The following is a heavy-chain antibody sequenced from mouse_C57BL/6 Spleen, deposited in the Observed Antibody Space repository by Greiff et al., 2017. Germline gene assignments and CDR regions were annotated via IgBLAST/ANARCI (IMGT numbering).Heavy chain of an antibody. CDR1: GYSFTSYY. D-gene: IGHD2-12*01. J-gene: IGHJ4*01. V-gene: IGHV1-66*01. CDR2: IYPGSGNT. Sequence: VQLQQSGPELVKPGASVKISCKASGYSFTSYYIHWVKQRPGQGLEWIGWIYPGSGNTKYNEKFKGKATLTADTSSSTAYMQLSSLTSEDSAVYYCARLVGYAMDYWGQGTSVTVSS. CDR3: ARLVGYAMDY.